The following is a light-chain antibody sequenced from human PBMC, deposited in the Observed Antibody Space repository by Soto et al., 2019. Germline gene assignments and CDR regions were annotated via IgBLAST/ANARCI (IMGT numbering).Light chain of an antibody. CDR1: KRISTN. V-gene: IGKV3D-15*01. J-gene: IGKJ1*01. Sequence: EIVLTQSPATLSVSPGQSPALSFRASKRISTNLAWYQHKRGQAPRLLIYGASTMATGIPARFSGSGSETEFTLTITSLQSEDFAVYYCQHYNNWPAWTFGQGTKVDIK. CDR2: GAS. CDR3: QHYNNWPAWT.